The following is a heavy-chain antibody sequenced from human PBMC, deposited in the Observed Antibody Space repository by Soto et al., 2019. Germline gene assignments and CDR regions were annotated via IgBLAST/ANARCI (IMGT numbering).Heavy chain of an antibody. J-gene: IGHJ4*02. V-gene: IGHV3-21*01. CDR3: ARALNVLMVYAASDY. CDR1: GFTFSSYS. CDR2: ISSSSSYI. Sequence: PGGSLRLSCAASGFTFSSYSMNWVRQAPGKGLEWVSSISSSSSYIYYADSVEGRFTISRDNAKNSLYLQMNSLRAEDTAVYYCARALNVLMVYAASDYWGQGTLVTVSS. D-gene: IGHD2-8*01.